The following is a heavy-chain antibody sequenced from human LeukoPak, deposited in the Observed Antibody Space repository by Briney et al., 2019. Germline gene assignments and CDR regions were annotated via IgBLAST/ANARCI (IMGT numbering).Heavy chain of an antibody. Sequence: SETLSLTCTVSGGSISSNYWNWIRQPAGKGLEWIGRIYNHGSTNYNPSLESRVTMSVGTSKNQFSLKLSSVTAADTAVYYCVRAKISAAGVWLFDRWGQGTLITVSS. CDR3: VRAKISAAGVWLFDR. V-gene: IGHV4-4*07. J-gene: IGHJ5*02. CDR2: IYNHGST. D-gene: IGHD6-13*01. CDR1: GGSISSNY.